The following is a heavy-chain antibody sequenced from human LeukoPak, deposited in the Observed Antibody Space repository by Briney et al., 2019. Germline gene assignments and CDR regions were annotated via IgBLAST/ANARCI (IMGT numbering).Heavy chain of an antibody. CDR1: GFTFSSYW. Sequence: PGGSLRLSCAASGFTFSSYWMHWVRQAPGKGLVWVSRINSDGSSTSYADPVKGRFTISRDNAKNTLYLQMNSLRAEDTAVYYCARSSGRAGIDYWGQGTLVTVSS. J-gene: IGHJ4*02. D-gene: IGHD6-19*01. V-gene: IGHV3-74*01. CDR2: INSDGSST. CDR3: ARSSGRAGIDY.